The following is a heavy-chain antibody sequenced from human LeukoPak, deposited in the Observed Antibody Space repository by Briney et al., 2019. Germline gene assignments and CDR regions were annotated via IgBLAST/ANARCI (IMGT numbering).Heavy chain of an antibody. Sequence: SQTLSLTCTVSGGSISSGDYYWSWIRQPPGKGLEWIGYIYYSGSTYYNPSLKSRVTISVDTSKNQFSLKLSSVTAADMVVYYCARTVGVYDFWSGQPYYFDYWGQGTLVTVSS. CDR2: IYYSGST. V-gene: IGHV4-30-4*08. J-gene: IGHJ4*02. CDR3: ARTVGVYDFWSGQPYYFDY. D-gene: IGHD3-3*01. CDR1: GGSISSGDYY.